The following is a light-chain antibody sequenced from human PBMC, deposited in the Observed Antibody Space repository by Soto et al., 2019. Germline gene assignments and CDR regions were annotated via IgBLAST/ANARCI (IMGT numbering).Light chain of an antibody. Sequence: DIQMTQSPSTLSASVGDRVTITFRTSQSISSWLAWYQQKPGKAPKLLIYKASTLESGVPSRFSGGGIGTEFSLSISSLQPDDFATYYCQQYSTYPYIFGQGTKVDI. CDR1: QSISSW. CDR2: KAS. V-gene: IGKV1-5*03. J-gene: IGKJ2*01. CDR3: QQYSTYPYI.